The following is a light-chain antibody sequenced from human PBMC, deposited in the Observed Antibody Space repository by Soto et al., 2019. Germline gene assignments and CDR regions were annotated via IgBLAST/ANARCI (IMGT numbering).Light chain of an antibody. CDR2: EVS. Sequence: ALTQPASVSGSPGQSITISCTGTSSDVGGYNYVSWYQQHPGKAPKLMIHEVSNRPSGVSNRFSGSKSGNTASLTISGLQAEDEADYYCSSYTTSSTWVFGGGTKLTVL. CDR1: SSDVGGYNY. CDR3: SSYTTSSTWV. V-gene: IGLV2-14*01. J-gene: IGLJ3*02.